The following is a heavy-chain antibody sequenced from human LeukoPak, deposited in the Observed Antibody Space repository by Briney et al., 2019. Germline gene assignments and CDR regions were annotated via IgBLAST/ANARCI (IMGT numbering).Heavy chain of an antibody. D-gene: IGHD3-10*01. CDR2: ISSRGSTI. CDR3: ARDDYYYGSGSYTGY. J-gene: IGHJ4*02. CDR1: GFTFSSYC. V-gene: IGHV3-11*01. Sequence: GGSLRLSCAASGFTFSSYCMSWIRQAPGKGLEWVSYISSRGSTIYYADSVKGRFTISRDNAKNSQYLQMNSLRAEDTAVYYCARDDYYYGSGSYTGYWGQGTLVTVSS.